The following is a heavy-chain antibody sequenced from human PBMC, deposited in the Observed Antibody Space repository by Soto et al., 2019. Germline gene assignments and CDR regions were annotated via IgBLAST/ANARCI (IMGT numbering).Heavy chain of an antibody. CDR1: GFTFSSYE. D-gene: IGHD1-26*01. Sequence: EVHLVESGGGLVQPGGSLRLSCAASGFTFSSYEMNWVRQAPGKGLEWVSYISSNGRTIDYADSVKGRFTISRDNAKKSLYLQLNSLRAEDTAVYYCARVGVGGARSLDFWGQGTLVTVSS. J-gene: IGHJ4*02. V-gene: IGHV3-48*03. CDR3: ARVGVGGARSLDF. CDR2: ISSNGRTI.